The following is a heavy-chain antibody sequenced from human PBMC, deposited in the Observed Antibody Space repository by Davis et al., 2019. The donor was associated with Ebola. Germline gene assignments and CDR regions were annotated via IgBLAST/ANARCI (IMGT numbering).Heavy chain of an antibody. CDR3: ATTPGIAADYGMDV. Sequence: NFQGRVTMTRDTSISTAYMELSRLRSDDTAVYYCATTPGIAADYGMDVWGQGTTVTVSS. D-gene: IGHD6-13*01. V-gene: IGHV1-2*02. J-gene: IGHJ6*02.